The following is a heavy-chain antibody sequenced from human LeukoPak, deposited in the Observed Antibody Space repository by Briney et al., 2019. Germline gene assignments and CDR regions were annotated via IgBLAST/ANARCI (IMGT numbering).Heavy chain of an antibody. V-gene: IGHV1-2*06. CDR2: INPNSGDT. D-gene: IGHD6-19*01. CDR1: ENTFTGYY. CDR3: AETYNSGWPFDY. J-gene: IGHJ4*02. Sequence: ASVKVSCKASENTFTGYYIHWVRQAPGQGLEWMGRINPNSGDTNYAQKLQGRVTMTRDTYISTAYMELSRLRSDDTAVYYCAETYNSGWPFDYWGQGTLVTVSS.